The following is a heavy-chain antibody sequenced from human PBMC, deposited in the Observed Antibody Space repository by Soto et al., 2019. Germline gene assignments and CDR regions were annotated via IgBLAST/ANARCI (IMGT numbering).Heavy chain of an antibody. Sequence: PGESLKISCKASGYSFTSYWIGWVRQMPGKGLEWMGIIYPGDSDTRYSPSFQGQVTISADKSISTAYLQWSSLKVSDTAMYYCARPGQSTSSSSDYWGQGTLVTVSS. V-gene: IGHV5-51*01. CDR3: ARPGQSTSSSSDY. D-gene: IGHD6-6*01. J-gene: IGHJ4*02. CDR2: IYPGDSDT. CDR1: GYSFTSYW.